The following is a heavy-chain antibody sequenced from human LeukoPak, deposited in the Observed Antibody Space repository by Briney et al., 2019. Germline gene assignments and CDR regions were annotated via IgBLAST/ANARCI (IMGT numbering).Heavy chain of an antibody. CDR3: ARRAYDILTGYYNVDY. Sequence: SETLSLTCTVSGGSISSSSYYWGWIRQPPGKGLEWIGSIYYSGSTYYNPSLKSRVPISVDTSKNQFSLKLSSVTAPDTAVYYCARRAYDILTGYYNVDYWGQGTPVTVSS. CDR2: IYYSGST. J-gene: IGHJ4*02. V-gene: IGHV4-39*01. D-gene: IGHD3-9*01. CDR1: GGSISSSSYY.